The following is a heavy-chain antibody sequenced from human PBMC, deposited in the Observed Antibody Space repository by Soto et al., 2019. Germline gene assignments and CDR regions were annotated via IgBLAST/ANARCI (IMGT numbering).Heavy chain of an antibody. V-gene: IGHV3-30-3*01. J-gene: IGHJ6*02. Sequence: QVQLVESGGGVVQPGRSLRLCCAASGFTFSSYAMHWVREAPGKGLEWVAVISYDGSNKYYADSVKGRFTISRDNSKNTLYLQMNSLRAEDTAVYYCARGDIYGMDVWGQGTTVTVSS. CDR2: ISYDGSNK. CDR1: GFTFSSYA. CDR3: ARGDIYGMDV.